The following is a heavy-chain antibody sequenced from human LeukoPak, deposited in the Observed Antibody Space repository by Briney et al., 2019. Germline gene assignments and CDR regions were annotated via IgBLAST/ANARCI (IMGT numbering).Heavy chain of an antibody. CDR1: GFTFSSYS. CDR3: ARDKGELTFDY. V-gene: IGHV3-21*01. CDR2: ISSSSSYI. D-gene: IGHD1-26*01. Sequence: GGSLRLSCAASGFTFSSYSMNWVHQAPGKGLEWVSSISSSSSYIYYADSVKGRFTISRDNAKNSLYLQMNSLRAEDTAVYYCARDKGELTFDYWGQGTLVTVSS. J-gene: IGHJ4*02.